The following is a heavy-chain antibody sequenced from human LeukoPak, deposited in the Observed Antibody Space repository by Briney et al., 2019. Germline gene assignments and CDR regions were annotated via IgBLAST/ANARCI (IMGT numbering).Heavy chain of an antibody. V-gene: IGHV5-51*01. CDR2: IYPGYSDG. J-gene: IGHJ5*02. CDR3: VRFAFTSSPDH. D-gene: IGHD6-13*01. CDR1: GYTLTNNW. Sequence: GESLKISCKISGYTLTNNWIGWGRQVPGKGLEWMGLIYPGYSDGKYSPSFQGQVTLSVDTSISTAYLQLSGLRASDTAIYYCVRFAFTSSPDHWGQGTLVTVSS.